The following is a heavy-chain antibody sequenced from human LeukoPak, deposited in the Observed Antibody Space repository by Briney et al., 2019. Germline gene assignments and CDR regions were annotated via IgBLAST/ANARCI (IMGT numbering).Heavy chain of an antibody. CDR1: GGSISSYY. J-gene: IGHJ4*02. V-gene: IGHV4-59*01. Sequence: KPSETLSLTCTVSGGSISSYYWSWIRQPPRKGMEWIGYIYYSGSTNYNPSLKSRVTISVDTSKNQFSLKLSSVTAADTAVYYCARGGGPFYYDYVWGSYRPFGYWGQGTLVTVSS. D-gene: IGHD3-16*02. CDR3: ARGGGPFYYDYVWGSYRPFGY. CDR2: IYYSGST.